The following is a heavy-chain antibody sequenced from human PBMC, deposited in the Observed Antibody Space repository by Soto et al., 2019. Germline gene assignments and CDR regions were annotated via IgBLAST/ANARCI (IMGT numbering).Heavy chain of an antibody. D-gene: IGHD3-10*01. CDR1: GGSISSSSYY. Sequence: SETLSLTCTVSGGSISSSSYYWGWIRQPPGKGLEWIGSIYYSGSTYYNPSLKSRVTISVDTSKNQFSLKLSSVTAADTAVYYCASGDGAYYYGSGSYPGSYYFDYWGQGTLVTVSS. J-gene: IGHJ4*02. CDR2: IYYSGST. V-gene: IGHV4-39*01. CDR3: ASGDGAYYYGSGSYPGSYYFDY.